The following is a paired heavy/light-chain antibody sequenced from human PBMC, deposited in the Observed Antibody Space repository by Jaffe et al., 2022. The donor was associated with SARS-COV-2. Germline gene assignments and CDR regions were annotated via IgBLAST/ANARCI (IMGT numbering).Heavy chain of an antibody. Sequence: QVQLVQSGAAVRKPGASVKISCKASGYTFTHYYLYWVRQAPGQGLDWMGIINPLSGTTTYAQKFQNRVTVTSDTSTSTVYMELSGLKSDDTAVYYCARDRNGQYGDYAGCDYWGQGTLVTVSS. CDR1: GYTFTHYY. D-gene: IGHD4-17*01. CDR3: ARDRNGQYGDYAGCDY. V-gene: IGHV1-46*01. J-gene: IGHJ4*02. CDR2: INPLSGTT.
Light chain of an antibody. Sequence: DIQMTQSPSSLSASVGDRITITCQASQGIVNYLNWYQQKPGKAPKVLIYDASILETGVPSRFNGSGSGTHFTFTISSLQPEDFATYYCQHYDSLPQTFGQGTKVEIK. V-gene: IGKV1-33*01. CDR3: QHYDSLPQT. CDR2: DAS. CDR1: QGIVNY. J-gene: IGKJ1*01.